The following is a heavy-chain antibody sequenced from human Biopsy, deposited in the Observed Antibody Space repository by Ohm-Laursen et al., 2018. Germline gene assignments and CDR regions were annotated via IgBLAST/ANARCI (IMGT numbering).Heavy chain of an antibody. Sequence: ASVKVSCKAYGYTFIDYYIHWVRQAPVQGLEWMGWINPNSGGTKYAQKFQGRVTMAGDTSINTVHMELRNLRSDDTAVYYCARRTWDNWGLGTLITVSS. CDR2: INPNSGGT. CDR3: ARRTWDN. CDR1: GYTFIDYY. J-gene: IGHJ4*02. V-gene: IGHV1-2*02.